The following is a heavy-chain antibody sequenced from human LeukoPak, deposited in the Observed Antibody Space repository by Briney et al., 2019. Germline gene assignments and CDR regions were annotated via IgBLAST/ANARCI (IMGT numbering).Heavy chain of an antibody. V-gene: IGHV5-51*01. CDR1: GHSFTNSW. D-gene: IGHD2-8*01. J-gene: IGHJ5*02. CDR2: TYPDDSDT. Sequence: GESLKISCQGSGHSFTNSWIAWVRQQPGKGLEWMGLTYPDDSDTRYNPSFQGQVTISADKSISTAYLQWSSLKASDTAMYYCARSAGHCANGVCYSYNWFDPWGQGTLVTVSS. CDR3: ARSAGHCANGVCYSYNWFDP.